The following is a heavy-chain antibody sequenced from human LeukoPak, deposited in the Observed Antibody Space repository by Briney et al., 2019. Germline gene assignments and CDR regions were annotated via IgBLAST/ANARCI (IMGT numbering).Heavy chain of an antibody. D-gene: IGHD1-26*01. CDR2: VYYSGST. CDR1: GGSISSSSYY. Sequence: SETLSLTCTVSGGSISSSSYYWGWIRQPPGKGLEWIGSVYYSGSTYYNPSLKSRVTISVDTSKNQFSLKLSSVTAADTAVYYCVRQGFAVGATYYFDYWGQGTLVTVSS. J-gene: IGHJ4*02. CDR3: VRQGFAVGATYYFDY. V-gene: IGHV4-39*01.